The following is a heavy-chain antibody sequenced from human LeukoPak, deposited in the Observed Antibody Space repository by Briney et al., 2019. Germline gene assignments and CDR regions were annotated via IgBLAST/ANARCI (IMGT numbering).Heavy chain of an antibody. D-gene: IGHD6-19*01. CDR2: IYYSGST. CDR3: ARAYRAVAVYYFDY. J-gene: IGHJ4*02. CDR1: GGSISSSSYY. Sequence: SETLSLTCTVSGGSISSSSYYWGWIRQPPGKGLEWIGSIYYSGSTYYNPSLKSRVTISVDTSKNQFSLKLSSVTATDTAVYYCARAYRAVAVYYFDYWGQGTLVTVSS. V-gene: IGHV4-39*07.